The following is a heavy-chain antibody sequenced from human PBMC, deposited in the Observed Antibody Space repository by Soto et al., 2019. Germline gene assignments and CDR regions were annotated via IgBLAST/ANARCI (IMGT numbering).Heavy chain of an antibody. D-gene: IGHD3-16*01. CDR1: VFTCSPYS. CDR2: ISSGGDTI. V-gene: IGHV3-48*04. J-gene: IGHJ4*02. Sequence: WWSLRLSCSVSVFTCSPYSMNWLRQAPGKGLEWISYISSGGDTIYYADSVRGRFTVSRDNTKNSLYLQMNSLRAEDTAVYYCAKTPGVITVITSFDHWGQGTPVTVSS. CDR3: AKTPGVITVITSFDH.